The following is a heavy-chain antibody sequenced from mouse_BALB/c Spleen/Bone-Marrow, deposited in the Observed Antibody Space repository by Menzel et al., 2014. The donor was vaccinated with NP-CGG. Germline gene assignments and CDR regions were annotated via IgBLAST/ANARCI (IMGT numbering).Heavy chain of an antibody. CDR2: ILPGSGST. V-gene: IGHV1-9*01. Sequence: VKVVESGAELMKPGASVKISCKATGYTFSSYWIEWVKQRPGHGLEWIGEILPGSGSTNYNEKFKGKATFTADTSSNTAYMQLSSLTSEDSAVYYCARGIGYYAMDYWGQGTSVTVSS. CDR3: ARGIGYYAMDY. J-gene: IGHJ4*01. D-gene: IGHD2-14*01. CDR1: GYTFSSYW.